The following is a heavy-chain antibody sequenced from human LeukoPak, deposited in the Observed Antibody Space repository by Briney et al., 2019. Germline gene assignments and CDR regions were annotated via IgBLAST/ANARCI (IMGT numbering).Heavy chain of an antibody. J-gene: IGHJ5*02. CDR3: ARGYSSSWTPLTWFDP. CDR1: GGSISSSSYY. D-gene: IGHD6-13*01. CDR2: IYYSGST. Sequence: SETLSLTCTVSGGSISSSSYYWGWIRQPPGKGLEWIGSIYYSGSTYYNPSLKSRVTISVDTSKNQFSLKLSSVTAADTAVYYCARGYSSSWTPLTWFDPWGQGTLVTVSS. V-gene: IGHV4-39*01.